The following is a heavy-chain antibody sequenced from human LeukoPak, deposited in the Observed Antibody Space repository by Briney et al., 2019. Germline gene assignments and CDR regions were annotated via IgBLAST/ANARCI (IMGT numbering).Heavy chain of an antibody. Sequence: PGRSLRLSCAAPGFTFSSHAMHWVRQAPGKGLEWVANIKQDGSEKYYVDSVKGRFTISRDNAKNSLYLQMNSLRAEDTAVYYCARIYCSGTSCYAYFDYWGQGTLVTVSS. CDR1: GFTFSSHA. J-gene: IGHJ4*02. D-gene: IGHD2-2*01. CDR2: IKQDGSEK. CDR3: ARIYCSGTSCYAYFDY. V-gene: IGHV3-7*03.